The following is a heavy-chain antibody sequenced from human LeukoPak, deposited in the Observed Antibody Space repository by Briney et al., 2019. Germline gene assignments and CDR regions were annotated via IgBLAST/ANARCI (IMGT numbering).Heavy chain of an antibody. V-gene: IGHV4-4*02. Sequence: SGTLSLTCAIPGASISSTNWWIWVRQPPGKGLERIGEMHHSGRTNYNPSLKSRITISVDKSKNQVFLRLNSVAAADTALYYCARAQEGCSRASCYLEPWGQGTLVTVSS. CDR1: GASISSTNW. D-gene: IGHD2-2*01. CDR3: ARAQEGCSRASCYLEP. J-gene: IGHJ5*02. CDR2: MHHSGRT.